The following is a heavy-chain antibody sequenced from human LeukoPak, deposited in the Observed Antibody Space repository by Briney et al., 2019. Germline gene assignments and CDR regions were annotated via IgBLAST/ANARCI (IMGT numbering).Heavy chain of an antibody. CDR1: GGSITTTDFD. Sequence: PSETLSLTCAVSGGSITTTDFDWAWIRQPPGQGFEWIATISSSGKAYYYPSLMSRVTISVDTSKNQFSLDVTSVTAADTGLFYCARFEGGTGFDYWGRRILVIVS. CDR3: ARFEGGTGFDY. D-gene: IGHD1-26*01. CDR2: ISSSGKA. J-gene: IGHJ4*02. V-gene: IGHV4-39*01.